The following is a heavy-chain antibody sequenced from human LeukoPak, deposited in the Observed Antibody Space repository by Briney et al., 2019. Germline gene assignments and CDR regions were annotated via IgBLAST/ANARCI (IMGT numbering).Heavy chain of an antibody. CDR3: ARAYYDYYDSSGYYYEYYFVY. J-gene: IGHJ4*02. CDR1: GFTFSSYS. Sequence: GGSLRLSCAASGFTFSSYSMNWVRQAPGKGLEWVSYISSSSSTIYYADSVKGRFTISRDNAKNSLYLQMNSLRDEDTAVYYCARAYYDYYDSSGYYYEYYFVYWGQGTLVTVSS. CDR2: ISSSSSTI. D-gene: IGHD3-22*01. V-gene: IGHV3-48*02.